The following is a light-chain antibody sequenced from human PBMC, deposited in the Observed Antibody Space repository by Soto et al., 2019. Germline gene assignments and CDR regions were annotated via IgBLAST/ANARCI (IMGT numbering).Light chain of an antibody. Sequence: DIQMTQSPSSLSASVGDRVTITCRASQGIRNDLAWYQQNPGKAPKRLIYAASSLQSGVPSRFSGSGSGTEFTLTVGSLQPEDLGTYCCLHYHGYPPPFGQGTKVEVK. V-gene: IGKV1-17*01. J-gene: IGKJ1*01. CDR1: QGIRND. CDR2: AAS. CDR3: LHYHGYPPP.